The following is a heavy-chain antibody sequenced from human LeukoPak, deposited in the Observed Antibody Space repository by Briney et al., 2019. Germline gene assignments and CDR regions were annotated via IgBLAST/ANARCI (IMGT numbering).Heavy chain of an antibody. CDR2: INPNSGGT. D-gene: IGHD3-16*01. CDR1: GYTFTGYY. J-gene: IGHJ6*03. V-gene: IGHV1-2*02. CDR3: ATTGGDIYYYYMDV. Sequence: ASVKVSCKASGYTFTGYYMHWVRQAPGQGLEWMGWINPNSGGTNYAQKFQGRVTMTRDTSISTAYMELRSLRSDDTAVYYCATTGGDIYYYYMDVWGKGTTVTISS.